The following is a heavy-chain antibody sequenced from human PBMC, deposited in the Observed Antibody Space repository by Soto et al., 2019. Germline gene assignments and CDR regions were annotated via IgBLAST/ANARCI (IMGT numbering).Heavy chain of an antibody. CDR3: ARVVVIAANHSWFDP. J-gene: IGHJ5*01. CDR2: IHYTGST. Sequence: SETLSLTCTVSGGSISIGAYFLRWIRQSPGKGLEWIGDIHYTGSTYYNPSLKSRVTFSVDTSKDQFSLRLTSVNAADTAVYYCARVVVIAANHSWFDPWGQGTLVTVSS. CDR1: GGSISIGAYF. V-gene: IGHV4-30-4*01. D-gene: IGHD2-15*01.